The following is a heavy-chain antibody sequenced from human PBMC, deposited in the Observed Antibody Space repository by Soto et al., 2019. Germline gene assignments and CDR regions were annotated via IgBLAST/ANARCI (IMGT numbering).Heavy chain of an antibody. CDR2: ISGSGGST. CDR1: GFTFSSYA. J-gene: IGHJ4*02. Sequence: EVQLLESGGGLVQPGGSLRLSCAASGFTFSSYAMSWVRQAPGKGLECVSAISGSGGSTYYADSVKGRFTISRDNSNNMLYLQMNSLRAEDTAVYYCEKDCTPTAVAGTVFDYWGQGTLVTVSS. CDR3: EKDCTPTAVAGTVFDY. D-gene: IGHD6-19*01. V-gene: IGHV3-23*01.